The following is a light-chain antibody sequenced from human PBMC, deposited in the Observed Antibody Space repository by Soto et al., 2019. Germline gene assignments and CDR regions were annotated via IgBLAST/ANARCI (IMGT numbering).Light chain of an antibody. V-gene: IGLV2-14*01. CDR3: SSYTSSSSLWV. Sequence: QPASVSGSPGQSITISCTGTSSDVGGYNYVSWYQQHPGKAPKLMIYDVSNRPSGVSNRFSGSKSGNTASLTISGLQAEDEADYYCSSYTSSSSLWVFGTGTKVTVL. CDR1: SSDVGGYNY. J-gene: IGLJ1*01. CDR2: DVS.